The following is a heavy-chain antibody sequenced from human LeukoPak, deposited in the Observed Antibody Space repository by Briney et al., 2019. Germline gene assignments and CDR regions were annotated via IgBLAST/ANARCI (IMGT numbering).Heavy chain of an antibody. CDR3: ARGGYCSGGSCAPAY. CDR1: GGSFSGYY. CDR2: INHSGST. Sequence: SETLSLTCAVYGGSFSGYYWSWIRQPPGKGLEWIGEINHSGSTNYNPSLKSRVTISLDTSKNQFSLKLSSVTAADTAVYYCARGGYCSGGSCAPAYWGQGTLVTVSS. D-gene: IGHD2-15*01. V-gene: IGHV4-34*01. J-gene: IGHJ4*02.